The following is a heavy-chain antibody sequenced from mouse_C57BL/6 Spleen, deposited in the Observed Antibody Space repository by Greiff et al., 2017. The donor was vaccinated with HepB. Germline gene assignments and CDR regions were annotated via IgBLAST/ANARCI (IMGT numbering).Heavy chain of an antibody. CDR2: IDPETGGT. V-gene: IGHV1-15*01. D-gene: IGHD2-2*01. J-gene: IGHJ4*01. CDR1: GYTFTDYE. Sequence: QVQLQQSGAELVRPGASVTLSCKASGYTFTDYEMHWVKQTPVHGLEWIGAIDPETGGTAYKQKFKGKAILTADKSSSTAYMELRSLTSEDSAVYYCTNYAYFSYYAMDYWGQGTSVTVSS. CDR3: TNYAYFSYYAMDY.